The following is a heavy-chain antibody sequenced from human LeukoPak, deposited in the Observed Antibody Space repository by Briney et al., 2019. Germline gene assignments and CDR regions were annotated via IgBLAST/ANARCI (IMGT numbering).Heavy chain of an antibody. V-gene: IGHV3-30*18. CDR3: AKDPSSGSSYSFHGMDV. Sequence: GGSLRLSCAASGFTFSAYGIHWVRQAPGKGLEWVAVKYYVDFVKGRFTISRDNSKTTLSPQMHSLRAEDTAAYLCAKDPSSGSSYSFHGMDVWGQGPTVIVS. J-gene: IGHJ6*02. CDR2: KY. D-gene: IGHD3-10*01. CDR1: GFTFSAYG.